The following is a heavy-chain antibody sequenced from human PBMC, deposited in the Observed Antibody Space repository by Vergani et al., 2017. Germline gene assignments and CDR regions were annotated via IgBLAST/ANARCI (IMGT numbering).Heavy chain of an antibody. CDR2: ISNDGSKK. CDR3: AKGVYCSSTSCYEGRGYYYGMGV. CDR1: GFSFSSHA. V-gene: IGHV3-30*18. J-gene: IGHJ6*02. D-gene: IGHD2-2*01. Sequence: QVQLAESGGGRVQPGRSLRLSCAASGFSFSSHAIHWVRQAPGKGLEWVAVISNDGSKKYYADSVKGRFTISRDNSKNTLDLQMNSLRADDTAVYYCAKGVYCSSTSCYEGRGYYYGMGVWGQGTTVTFSS.